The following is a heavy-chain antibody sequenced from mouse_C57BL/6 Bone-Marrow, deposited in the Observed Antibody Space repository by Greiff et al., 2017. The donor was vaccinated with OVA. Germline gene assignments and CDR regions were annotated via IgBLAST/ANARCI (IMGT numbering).Heavy chain of an antibody. CDR2: IDPNSGGT. CDR3: ARLIITTVVGYAMDY. J-gene: IGHJ4*01. D-gene: IGHD1-1*01. Sequence: QVQLKQPGAELVKPGASVKLSCKASGYTFTSYWMHWVKQRPGRGLEWIGRIDPNSGGTKYNEKFKSKATLTVDKPSSTAYMQLSSLTSEDSAVYYCARLIITTVVGYAMDYWGQGTSVTVSS. V-gene: IGHV1-72*01. CDR1: GYTFTSYW.